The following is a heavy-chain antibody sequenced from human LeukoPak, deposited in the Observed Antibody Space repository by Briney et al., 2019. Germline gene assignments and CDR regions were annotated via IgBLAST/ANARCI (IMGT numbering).Heavy chain of an antibody. V-gene: IGHV1-69*04. CDR2: IIPILGIA. CDR3: ARVIPMVRGAFDY. CDR1: GGTFSSYA. Sequence: ASVKVSCKASGGTFSSYAISWVRQAPGQGLEWMGRIIPILGIANYAQRFQGRVTITADKSTSTAYMELSSLRSEDTAVYYCARVIPMVRGAFDYWGQGTLVTVSS. J-gene: IGHJ4*02. D-gene: IGHD3-10*01.